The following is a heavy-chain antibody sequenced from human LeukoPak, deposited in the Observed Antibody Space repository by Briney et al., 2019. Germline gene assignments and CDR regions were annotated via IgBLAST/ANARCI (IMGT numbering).Heavy chain of an antibody. V-gene: IGHV4-31*03. CDR1: GGSLSTDGYY. CDR2: ISYSGST. CDR3: ARDRSSGWTVGAFDI. J-gene: IGHJ3*02. Sequence: SETLSLTCTVSGGSLSTDGYYWSWIRQHPGKGLEWIGYISYSGSTYYNPSLKSRLTISVDTSKNQISLKLNSVSAADTAVYYCARDRSSGWTVGAFDIWGQGTMVTVSS. D-gene: IGHD6-19*01.